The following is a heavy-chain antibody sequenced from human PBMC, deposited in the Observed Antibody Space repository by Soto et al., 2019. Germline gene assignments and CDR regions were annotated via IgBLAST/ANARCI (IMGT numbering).Heavy chain of an antibody. CDR3: ARADSSSWYGFDY. Sequence: SETLSLTCTVSGGSISSGDYCWSWIRKPPGKGLEWIGYIYYSGSTYYNPSLKSRVTISVDTSKNQFSLKLSSVTAADTAVYYCARADSSSWYGFDYWGQGTLVTVSS. CDR2: IYYSGST. CDR1: GGSISSGDYC. D-gene: IGHD6-13*01. J-gene: IGHJ4*02. V-gene: IGHV4-30-4*01.